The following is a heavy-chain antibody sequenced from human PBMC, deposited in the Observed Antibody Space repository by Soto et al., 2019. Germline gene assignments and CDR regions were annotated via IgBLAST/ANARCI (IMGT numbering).Heavy chain of an antibody. Sequence: QVQLQESGPGLVKPSQTVSLTCTVSGDSITSGGHYWSWIRQHPGKGLEWIGYIYSSGDANYNPSLRSRVSLSIDMSENQFSLTLTSVTAADTAIYFCARTNYYASSGDYVGLDYWGQGILVTVSS. D-gene: IGHD3-22*01. CDR3: ARTNYYASSGDYVGLDY. CDR2: IYSSGDA. CDR1: GDSITSGGHY. J-gene: IGHJ4*02. V-gene: IGHV4-31*03.